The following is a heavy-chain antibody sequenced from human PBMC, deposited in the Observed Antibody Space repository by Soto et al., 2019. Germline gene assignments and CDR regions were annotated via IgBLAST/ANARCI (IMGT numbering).Heavy chain of an antibody. J-gene: IGHJ4*02. CDR1: GGSTSSDNY. Sequence: PSETLSLTCTVSGGSTSSDNYWSWIRQPPGKGLEWIGHIYYSGNTDYNPSLKRRLAISIDTSKNQFSLKLSSVTAADTAVYFCAREGGESSDGLYYFDSWGQGSLVTVSS. CDR2: IYYSGNT. V-gene: IGHV4-30-4*01. D-gene: IGHD3-16*01. CDR3: AREGGESSDGLYYFDS.